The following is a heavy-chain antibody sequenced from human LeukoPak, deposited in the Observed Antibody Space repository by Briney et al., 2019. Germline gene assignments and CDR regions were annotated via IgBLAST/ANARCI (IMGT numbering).Heavy chain of an antibody. Sequence: GGSLRLSCAASGITFSSYWMHWVRQAPGKGLVWVSRIKTDGSYTTYADSVKGRFTISRDNAKNTLYLQMNSLRAEDTAVYYCTGGDSGYLNYWGQGTLVTVSS. D-gene: IGHD3-22*01. J-gene: IGHJ4*02. CDR3: TGGDSGYLNY. CDR2: IKTDGSYT. V-gene: IGHV3-74*01. CDR1: GITFSSYW.